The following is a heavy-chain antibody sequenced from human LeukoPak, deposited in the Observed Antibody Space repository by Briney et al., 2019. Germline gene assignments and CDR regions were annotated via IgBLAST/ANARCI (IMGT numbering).Heavy chain of an antibody. D-gene: IGHD6-13*01. CDR1: GGSISSSSYY. J-gene: IGHJ5*01. V-gene: IGHV4-39*01. Sequence: PSETLSLTCTVSGGSISSSSYYWGWIRQPPGKGLEWIGSIYYSGSTYYNPSLKSRVTISVDTSKNQFSLKLSSVTAANTAVYYCARHNAVGSSWFDYWGQGTLVTVSS. CDR2: IYYSGST. CDR3: ARHNAVGSSWFDY.